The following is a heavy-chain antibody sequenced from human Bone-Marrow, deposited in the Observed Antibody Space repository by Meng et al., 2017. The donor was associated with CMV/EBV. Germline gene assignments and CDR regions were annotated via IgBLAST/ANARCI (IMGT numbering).Heavy chain of an antibody. CDR2: IYYSGST. CDR1: GGSISSSSYY. CDR3: ARELGSYEQYYFDY. J-gene: IGHJ4*02. Sequence: SETLSLTCTVSGGSISSSSYYWGWIRQPPGKGLEWIGSIYYSGSTYYNPSLKSRVTISVDTSKNQFSLKLSSVTAADTAVYYCARELGSYEQYYFDYWGQGTLVTVSS. D-gene: IGHD5-12*01. V-gene: IGHV4-39*02.